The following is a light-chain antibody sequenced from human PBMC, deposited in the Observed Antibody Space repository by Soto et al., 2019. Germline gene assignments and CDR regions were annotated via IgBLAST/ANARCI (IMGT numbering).Light chain of an antibody. CDR1: QSIATF. CDR3: QQRTNWPPTHT. CDR2: DAS. V-gene: IGKV3-11*01. Sequence: EIVLTQSPATLSLSPGERATLSCRASQSIATFLTWYQQKPGQPPRLLIYDASKRATRIPARFSGSGSGTDFSLTISSLEPDDFAIYYCQQRTNWPPTHTFGQGTKLEIK. J-gene: IGKJ2*01.